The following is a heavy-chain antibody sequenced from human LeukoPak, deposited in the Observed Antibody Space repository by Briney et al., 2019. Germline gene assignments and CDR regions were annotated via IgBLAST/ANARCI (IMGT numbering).Heavy chain of an antibody. J-gene: IGHJ4*02. CDR3: ARDPGDYDFWSGYYGGFFDY. CDR2: ISSSSSYI. CDR1: GFTFSSYS. V-gene: IGHV3-21*01. D-gene: IGHD3-3*01. Sequence: GGXLRLSCAASGFTFSSYSMNWVRQAPGKGLEWVSSISSSSSYIYYADSVKGRFTISRDNAKNSLYLQMNSLRAEDTAVYYCARDPGDYDFWSGYYGGFFDYWGQGTLVTVSS.